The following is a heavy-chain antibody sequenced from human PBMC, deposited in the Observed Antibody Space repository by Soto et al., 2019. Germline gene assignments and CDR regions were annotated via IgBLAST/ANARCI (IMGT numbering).Heavy chain of an antibody. CDR3: ARVYSGSYSDS. Sequence: PSETLSLTCAVSGGSISSSNWCSWVRQPPGKGLEWIGEIFHSGSTNYNPSLKTRLTISVDKSKNQFSLKLSSVTAADTAVYYCARVYSGSYSDSWGRGTLVTVSS. V-gene: IGHV4-4*02. CDR2: IFHSGST. J-gene: IGHJ4*02. D-gene: IGHD1-26*01. CDR1: GGSISSSNW.